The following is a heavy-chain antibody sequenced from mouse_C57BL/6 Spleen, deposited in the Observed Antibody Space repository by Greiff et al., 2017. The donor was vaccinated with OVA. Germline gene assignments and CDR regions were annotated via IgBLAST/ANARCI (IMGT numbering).Heavy chain of an antibody. V-gene: IGHV1-72*01. J-gene: IGHJ2*01. CDR2: IDPNSGGT. CDR1: GYTFTSYW. Sequence: QVQLKESGAELVKPGASVKLSCKASGYTFTSYWMHWVKQRPGRGLEWIGRIDPNSGGTKYNEKFKSKATLTVDKPSSTAYMQLSSLTSEDSAVYYCARPRGSSYYFDYWGQGTTLTVSS. D-gene: IGHD1-1*01. CDR3: ARPRGSSYYFDY.